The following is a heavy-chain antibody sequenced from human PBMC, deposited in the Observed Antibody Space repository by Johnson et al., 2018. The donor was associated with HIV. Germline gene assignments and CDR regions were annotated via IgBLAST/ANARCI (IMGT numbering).Heavy chain of an antibody. CDR2: ISSSGSTI. CDR3: AREGVAVRYIDDAFDI. Sequence: QVQLVESGGGLVQPGGSLRLSCAASGFTFSDYYMSWIRQAPRKGLEWLSYISSSGSTIYYADSVKGRFTISRDNAKNSLYLQMSSLRAGDTAVYYCAREGVAVRYIDDAFDIWGQGTMVTVSS. CDR1: GFTFSDYY. V-gene: IGHV3-11*04. D-gene: IGHD3-9*01. J-gene: IGHJ3*02.